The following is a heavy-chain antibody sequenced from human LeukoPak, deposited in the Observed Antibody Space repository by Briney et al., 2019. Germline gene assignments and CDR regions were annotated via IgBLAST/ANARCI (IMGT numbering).Heavy chain of an antibody. V-gene: IGHV5-51*01. CDR1: GYGFTSYW. J-gene: IGHJ6*03. Sequence: GESLKISCKGSGYGFTSYWIGWVRQMPGKGLEWMGIIYPGDSDTRYSPSFQGQVTISADQSISTAYLQWSSLKASDTAMYYCARSTGTSSSYYYYMDVWGKGTTVTVSS. CDR3: ARSTGTSSSYYYYMDV. D-gene: IGHD1-7*01. CDR2: IYPGDSDT.